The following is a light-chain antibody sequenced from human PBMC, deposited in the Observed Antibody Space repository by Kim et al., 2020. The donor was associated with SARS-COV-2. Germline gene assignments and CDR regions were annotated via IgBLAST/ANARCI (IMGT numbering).Light chain of an antibody. CDR3: QQYNNWPQT. CDR1: QSVSSN. CDR2: GAS. Sequence: VSPGEKATLSCRASQSVSSNLAWYQQKPGQAPRLLIYGASTRATGIPARFSGSGSGTEFTLTISSLQSEDFAVYYCQQYNNWPQTFGQGTKVDIK. V-gene: IGKV3-15*01. J-gene: IGKJ1*01.